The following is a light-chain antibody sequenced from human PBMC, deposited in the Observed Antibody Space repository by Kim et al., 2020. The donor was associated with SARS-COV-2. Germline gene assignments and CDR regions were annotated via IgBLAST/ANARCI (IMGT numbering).Light chain of an antibody. V-gene: IGKV1-39*01. CDR3: QQTYTNLLT. J-gene: IGKJ4*01. CDR2: AAS. Sequence: APVGDRVTITCRASQSISNYLSWYQQKPGKAPRLLIYAASTLQNGVPTRFSGRGSGTDFTLTITTLQPEDSATYYCQQTYTNLLTFGGGTKVEIK. CDR1: QSISNY.